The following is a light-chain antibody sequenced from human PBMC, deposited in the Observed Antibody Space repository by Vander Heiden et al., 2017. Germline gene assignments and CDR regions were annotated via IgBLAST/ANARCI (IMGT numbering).Light chain of an antibody. Sequence: EIVLTQSPATLSLYPGERATLSCRASQSVSSYLAWYQQKPCQAPRLLIYDASNRATGIPARFSGSGSGTDFTLTISSLEPEDFAVYYCQQRSNWPPTFGQGTKVEIK. J-gene: IGKJ1*01. CDR3: QQRSNWPPT. V-gene: IGKV3-11*01. CDR2: DAS. CDR1: QSVSSY.